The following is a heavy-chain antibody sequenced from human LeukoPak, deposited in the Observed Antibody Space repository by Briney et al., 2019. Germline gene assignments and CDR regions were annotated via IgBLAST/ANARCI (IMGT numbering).Heavy chain of an antibody. V-gene: IGHV3-74*01. CDR2: INSDGSST. Sequence: GGSLRLSCSASGFTFSTYAMHWVRQAPGKGLVWVSHINSDGSSTNYADSVKGRFTISRDNAKNTLYLQMNSLRAEDTAVYYCAGPMTEIDYWGQGTLVTVSS. J-gene: IGHJ4*02. D-gene: IGHD2-21*02. CDR3: AGPMTEIDY. CDR1: GFTFSTYA.